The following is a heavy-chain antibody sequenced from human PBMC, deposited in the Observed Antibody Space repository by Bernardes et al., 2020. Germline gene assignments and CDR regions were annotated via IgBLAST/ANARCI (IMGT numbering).Heavy chain of an antibody. CDR2: ISGSGGST. V-gene: IGHV3-23*01. J-gene: IGHJ3*02. CDR1: GFTFSSYA. D-gene: IGHD3-3*01. Sequence: GGSLRLSCAASGFTFSSYAMSWVRQAPGKGLEWVSAISGSGGSTYYADSVKGRFTISRDNSKNTLYLQMNSLRAEDTAVYYCAKAAIIQYYDFWSGYSPYDAFDIWGQGTMVTVSS. CDR3: AKAAIIQYYDFWSGYSPYDAFDI.